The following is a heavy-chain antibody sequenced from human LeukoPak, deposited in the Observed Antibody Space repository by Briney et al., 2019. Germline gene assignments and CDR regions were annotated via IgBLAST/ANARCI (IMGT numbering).Heavy chain of an antibody. D-gene: IGHD3-22*01. CDR2: IWYDGSNK. V-gene: IGHV3-33*01. CDR1: GFTFSRFG. Sequence: GRSLRLSCAASGFTFSRFGMHWVRQAPGKGLEWVAVIWYDGSNKYYADSVEGRFTISRDNSKNTLYLEMNSLRAEDTAVYYCARDYYYDSSGYWDYYFDYWGQGTLVSVSS. J-gene: IGHJ4*02. CDR3: ARDYYYDSSGYWDYYFDY.